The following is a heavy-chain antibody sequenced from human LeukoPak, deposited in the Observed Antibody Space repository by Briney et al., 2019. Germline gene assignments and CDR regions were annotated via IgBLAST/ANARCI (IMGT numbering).Heavy chain of an antibody. CDR3: ARETLVGTTNYFDY. J-gene: IGHJ4*02. Sequence: SETLSLTCSVSGGSLNAFYRTWIRQPPGKGLEWIGRVYTSGFTKYNPPFRSRANMSVETSKKQLFLMLTSLTAADTAVYYCARETLVGTTNYFDYWGQGALVTVSS. CDR1: GGSLNAFY. V-gene: IGHV4-4*07. CDR2: VYTSGFT. D-gene: IGHD1-14*01.